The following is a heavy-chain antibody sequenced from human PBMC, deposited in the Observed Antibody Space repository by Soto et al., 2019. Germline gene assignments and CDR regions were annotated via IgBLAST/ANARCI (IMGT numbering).Heavy chain of an antibody. CDR3: ARVAYCGGDCYSV. CDR1: GYTYISYS. V-gene: IGHV1-3*01. CDR2: INVGNGNT. J-gene: IGHJ4*02. Sequence: ASVKVSCKASGYTYISYSMHWVRQAPGQRLEWMGWINVGNGNTKHSQNLQGRVTITADESTSTAYMELSSLRSEDTAVYYCARVAYCGGDCYSVWGQGTLVTVSS. D-gene: IGHD2-21*02.